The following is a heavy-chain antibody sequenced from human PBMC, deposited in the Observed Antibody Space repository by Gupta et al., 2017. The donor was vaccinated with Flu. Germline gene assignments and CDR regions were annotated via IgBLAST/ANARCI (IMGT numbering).Heavy chain of an antibody. CDR2: IFFSGLT. Sequence: SGGSIINTDYWWGWIRQPPGKGLEWIGSIFFSGLTHQNPSLRSRLSMSVDTSKSQFYLRLNSVTAADTASYFCARQKGIGRWTFDSWGQGALVTVSS. CDR3: ARQKGIGRWTFDS. CDR1: GGSIINTDYW. J-gene: IGHJ4*02. D-gene: IGHD2-15*01. V-gene: IGHV4-39*01.